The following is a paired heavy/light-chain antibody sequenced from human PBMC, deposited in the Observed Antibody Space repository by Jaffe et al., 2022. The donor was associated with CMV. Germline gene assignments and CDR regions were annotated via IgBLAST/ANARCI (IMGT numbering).Heavy chain of an antibody. D-gene: IGHD3-10*01. J-gene: IGHJ4*02. CDR3: ARRCPCDRGFFDY. Sequence: QVQLQESGPGLVKPSETLSLTCTVSGASITSSSWSWFRQSPGKGLEWIDYAGYSGSTSPNPSLKSRLSISVDTSKNQFSLMLNSVTAADTAVYYCARRCPCDRGFFDYWGQGALVTVSS. CDR2: AGYSGST. V-gene: IGHV4-59*08. CDR1: GASITSSS.
Light chain of an antibody. CDR3: QQAESFPIT. Sequence: DIQMTQSPSSVSASVGDRVTITCRASQGINRWLAWYQQKPGRAPNLLIYAASSLQSGVPSRFSGSGFGTDFALTISSLQPEDSATYYCQQAESFPITFGQGTRLEIK. V-gene: IGKV1-12*01. J-gene: IGKJ5*01. CDR1: QGINRW. CDR2: AAS.